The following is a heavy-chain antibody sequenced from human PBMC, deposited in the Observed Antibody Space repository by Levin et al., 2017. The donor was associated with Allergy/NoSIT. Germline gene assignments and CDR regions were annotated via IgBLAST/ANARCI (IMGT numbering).Heavy chain of an antibody. CDR1: GFTFTDHS. CDR3: ARVVGDNYGFYFDH. CDR2: ISASGANA. D-gene: IGHD5-18*01. V-gene: IGHV3-11*05. J-gene: IGHJ4*02. Sequence: GGSLRLSCAGSGFTFTDHSMTWLRQAPGKNLEMIAYISASGANAKYGVSERGRFTVSRDNDKSSLFLQMDSLTPEDTAKYFCARVVGDNYGFYFDHWGQGALVAVSS.